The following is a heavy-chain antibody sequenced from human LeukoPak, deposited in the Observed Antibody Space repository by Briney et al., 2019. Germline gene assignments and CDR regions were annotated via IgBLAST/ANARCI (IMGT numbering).Heavy chain of an antibody. J-gene: IGHJ5*02. D-gene: IGHD3-22*01. CDR3: AQECVDSTGYYYVPDWFDP. V-gene: IGHV3-7*01. CDR1: GFTFSSYW. Sequence: GGSLRLSCVASGFTFSSYWMSWVRQAPGKGLEWVANIKQDGSAKYYVDSVKGRFTISRDNAKNSLYLHMNSLRADDTAVYYCAQECVDSTGYYYVPDWFDPWGQGTLVTVSS. CDR2: IKQDGSAK.